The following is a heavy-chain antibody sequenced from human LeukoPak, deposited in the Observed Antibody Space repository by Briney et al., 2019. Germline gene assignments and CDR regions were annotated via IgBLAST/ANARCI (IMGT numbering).Heavy chain of an antibody. CDR2: IYYSGRT. V-gene: IGHV4-59*01. J-gene: IGHJ4*02. Sequence: PETLSLTCTVSGGSLSSYYWSWIRQPPGKGLGWIGYIYYSGRTNYNTSLKSRVTISADTSKKQFSLKLSSVAAADTAVYYCARGRNDYGDSYYFDYWGQGTLVTVSS. CDR3: ARGRNDYGDSYYFDY. CDR1: GGSLSSYY. D-gene: IGHD4-17*01.